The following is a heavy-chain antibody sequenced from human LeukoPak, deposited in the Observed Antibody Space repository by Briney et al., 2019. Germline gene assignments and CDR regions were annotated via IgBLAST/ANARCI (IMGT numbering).Heavy chain of an antibody. CDR2: IYGGGST. Sequence: PGGSLRLSCAASGFTVSSNYMSWVRQAPGKGPEWVSVIYGGGSTYYADSVKGRFTISRDNSKNALCLQMNSLRAEDTAVYYCARDLAAGGTYPHYWGQGTLVTVSS. D-gene: IGHD6-13*01. V-gene: IGHV3-53*01. CDR3: ARDLAAGGTYPHY. J-gene: IGHJ4*02. CDR1: GFTVSSNY.